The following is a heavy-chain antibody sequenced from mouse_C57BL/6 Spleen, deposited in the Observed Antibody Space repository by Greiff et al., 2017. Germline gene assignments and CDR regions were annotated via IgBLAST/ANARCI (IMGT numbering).Heavy chain of an antibody. CDR1: GFTFSSYG. D-gene: IGHD1-1*01. V-gene: IGHV5-6*01. J-gene: IGHJ2*01. Sequence: EVKLVESGGDLVKPGGSLKLSCAASGFTFSSYGMSWVRQTPDKRLEWVATISSGGSYTYYPDSVKGRIAISRDNAKNTLYLQMSSLKSEDTAMYYCARLLGNYFDYWGQGTTLTVSS. CDR3: ARLLGNYFDY. CDR2: ISSGGSYT.